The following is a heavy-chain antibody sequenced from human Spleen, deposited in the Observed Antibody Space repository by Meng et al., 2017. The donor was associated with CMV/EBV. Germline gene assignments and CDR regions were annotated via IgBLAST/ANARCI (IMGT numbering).Heavy chain of an antibody. J-gene: IGHJ4*02. Sequence: GESLKISCAASGFTFSGYAMNWVRQAPGKGLEWVSAISGGGDSANYADSVKGRFTISRDNSKNTLYLQMTSLRAEDTAVYYCAKGLYHGSGGYYFDHWGQGTLVTVSS. V-gene: IGHV3-23*01. CDR2: ISGGGDSA. CDR1: GFTFSGYA. CDR3: AKGLYHGSGGYYFDH. D-gene: IGHD3-10*01.